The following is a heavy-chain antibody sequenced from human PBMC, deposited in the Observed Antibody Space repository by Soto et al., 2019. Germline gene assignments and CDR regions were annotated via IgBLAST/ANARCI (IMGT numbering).Heavy chain of an antibody. V-gene: IGHV3-23*01. CDR1: GFTFSSYA. CDR2: ISGSGGST. CDR3: AKYQYCSGGSCYRYFDY. J-gene: IGHJ4*02. Sequence: GGSLRLSCAASGFTFSSYAMSWVRQAPGKGLEWVSAISGSGGSTYYADSVKGRFTISRDNSKNTLYLQMNSLRAEDTAVYYCAKYQYCSGGSCYRYFDYWGQGTLVPVS. D-gene: IGHD2-15*01.